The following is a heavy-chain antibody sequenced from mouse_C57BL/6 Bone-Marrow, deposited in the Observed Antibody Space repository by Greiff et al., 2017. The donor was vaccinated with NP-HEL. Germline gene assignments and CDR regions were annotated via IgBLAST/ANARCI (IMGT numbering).Heavy chain of an antibody. CDR3: AREDGSSGYVFAY. CDR2: IFPGSGST. V-gene: IGHV1-75*01. D-gene: IGHD3-2*02. J-gene: IGHJ3*01. Sequence: QVHVKQSGPELVKPGASVKISCKASGYTFTDYYINWVKQRPGQGLEWIGWIFPGSGSTSYNEKFKGKATLTVDKSSSTAYMLLSSLTSEDSAVYFCAREDGSSGYVFAYWGQGTLVTVSA. CDR1: GYTFTDYY.